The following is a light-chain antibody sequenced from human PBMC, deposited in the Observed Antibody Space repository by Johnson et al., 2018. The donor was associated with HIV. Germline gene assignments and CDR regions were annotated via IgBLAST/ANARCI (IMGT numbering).Light chain of an antibody. V-gene: IGLV1-51*02. CDR2: ENN. CDR1: SSNIGNNY. Sequence: QSVLTQPPSVSAAPGQKVTISCSGSSSNIGNNYVSWYQQLPGTAPKLLIYENNKRPSGIRDRFSGSKSGTAATLAITGLQTGDGAEYYCGTWASSLRAGFFGTGTKVTVL. CDR3: GTWASSLRAGF. J-gene: IGLJ1*01.